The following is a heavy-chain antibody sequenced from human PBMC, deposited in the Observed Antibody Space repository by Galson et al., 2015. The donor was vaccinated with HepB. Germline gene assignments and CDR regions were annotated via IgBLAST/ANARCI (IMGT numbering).Heavy chain of an antibody. CDR3: ARVTAAGTLTN. CDR2: IGAYNGYT. Sequence: SVKVSCKASGYSFSIYGVSWVRQAPGQGPEWMGWIGAYNGYTTYSQKFQGRVTFTTDTSATTAYMELSSLRSEDTAVYFCARVTAAGTLTNWGQGTLVTVSS. CDR1: GYSFSIYG. D-gene: IGHD6-13*01. J-gene: IGHJ4*02. V-gene: IGHV1-18*01.